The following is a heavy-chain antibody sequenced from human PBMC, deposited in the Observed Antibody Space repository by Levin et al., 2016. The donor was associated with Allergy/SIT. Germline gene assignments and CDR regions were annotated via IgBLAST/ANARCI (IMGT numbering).Heavy chain of an antibody. Sequence: SETLSLTCTVSGDSISSDYWSWIRQPPGKGLECIGYVYYTGRTNYNPSLKSRVAISVDTSKNQFSLNLSSVTAADSGVYYCAKFSPTRGFDFWGQGTLVTVSS. D-gene: IGHD3-10*01. CDR1: GDSISSDY. CDR3: AKFSPTRGFDF. CDR2: VYYTGRT. J-gene: IGHJ4*02. V-gene: IGHV4-59*01.